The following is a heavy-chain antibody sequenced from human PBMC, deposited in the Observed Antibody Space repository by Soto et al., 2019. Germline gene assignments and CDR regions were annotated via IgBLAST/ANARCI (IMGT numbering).Heavy chain of an antibody. D-gene: IGHD3-22*01. Sequence: GGSLRLFCSASGFTFSSYDIHGVRQATGKGLESVSSISPDGSRYYAVYVQGRLAISRDNSRNTLYLRMSSLRAEDTAVYYCVKPPGYYYDSTTYYSVGGHGTLVTVSS. CDR1: GFTFSSYD. J-gene: IGHJ4*01. CDR3: VKPPGYYYDSTTYYSV. CDR2: ISPDGSR. V-gene: IGHV3-64D*06.